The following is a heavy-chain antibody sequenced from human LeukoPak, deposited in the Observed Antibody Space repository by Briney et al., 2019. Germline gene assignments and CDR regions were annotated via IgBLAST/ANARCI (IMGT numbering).Heavy chain of an antibody. D-gene: IGHD2-2*01. CDR1: GYTFTGYY. CDR2: INPSGGST. CDR3: AREAIVVVPAAPENFDY. V-gene: IGHV1-46*03. Sequence: ASVKVSCKASGYTFTGYYMHWVRQAPGQGLEWMGIINPSGGSTSYAQKFQGRVTMTRDTSTSTVYMELSSLRSEDTAVYYCAREAIVVVPAAPENFDYWGQGTLVTVSS. J-gene: IGHJ4*02.